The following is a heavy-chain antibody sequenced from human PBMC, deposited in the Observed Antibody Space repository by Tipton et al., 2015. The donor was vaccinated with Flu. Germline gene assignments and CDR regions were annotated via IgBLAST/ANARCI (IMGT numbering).Heavy chain of an antibody. CDR2: IHHTGTT. CDR1: GFTFSDYY. Sequence: LRLSCAASGFTFSDYYMSWIRQAPGKGLEWVGNIHHTGTTYYNPSLRSRVTIIRDKSKNQFSLKLSFVAAADTAVYYCARRDYSNYVSVPKNWFDSWGQGILVTVSS. D-gene: IGHD4-11*01. V-gene: IGHV4-38-2*01. J-gene: IGHJ5*01. CDR3: ARRDYSNYVSVPKNWFDS.